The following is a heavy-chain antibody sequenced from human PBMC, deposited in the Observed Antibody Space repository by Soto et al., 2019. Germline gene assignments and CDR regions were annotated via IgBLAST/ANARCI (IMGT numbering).Heavy chain of an antibody. D-gene: IGHD3-10*01. CDR3: ARWFGEFPNDP. CDR1: GGTFSSYT. J-gene: IGHJ5*02. Sequence: SVKVSCKASGGTFSSYTISWVRQAPGQGLEWMGRIIPILGIANYAQKFQGRVTITADKSTSTAYMELSSLRSEDTAVYYCARWFGEFPNDPWGQGALVTVSS. CDR2: IIPILGIA. V-gene: IGHV1-69*02.